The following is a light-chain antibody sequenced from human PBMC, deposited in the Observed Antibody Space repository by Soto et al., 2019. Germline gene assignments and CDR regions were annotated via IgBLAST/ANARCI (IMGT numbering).Light chain of an antibody. J-gene: IGKJ2*01. CDR2: VAS. Sequence: EIVLTQSPGTLSLSPGERATLSCRASQSVNSNYLAWYQQKPGQVPRPLIYVASIRAAGVPDRLSGSGSGTEFTLTISRLEPEDYAVYYCQQSGTSPHTFGQGTKLEIK. CDR1: QSVNSNY. V-gene: IGKV3-20*01. CDR3: QQSGTSPHT.